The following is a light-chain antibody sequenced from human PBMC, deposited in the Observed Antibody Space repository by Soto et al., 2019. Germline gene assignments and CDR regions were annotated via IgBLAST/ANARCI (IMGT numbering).Light chain of an antibody. CDR2: DDR. Sequence: SYELTQPPSASVAPGQTATITCAGDNLGIKSVNWYQQKSGQAPVLVVYDDRDRPSGIPERFSGSHSGNSATLTISRFEAGDEADYYCQVWDSSSDHVLFGGGTKVTVL. CDR3: QVWDSSSDHVL. V-gene: IGLV3-21*02. J-gene: IGLJ2*01. CDR1: NLGIKS.